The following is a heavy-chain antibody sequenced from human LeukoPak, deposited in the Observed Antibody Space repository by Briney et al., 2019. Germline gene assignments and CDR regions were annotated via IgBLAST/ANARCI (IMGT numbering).Heavy chain of an antibody. V-gene: IGHV3-7*01. D-gene: IGHD6-19*01. CDR2: IKQDGSEK. J-gene: IGHJ4*02. CDR1: GFTFSSYW. CDR3: ARGVPSGVDYFDY. Sequence: EESLRLSCAASGFTFSSYWMSWVRQAPGKGLEWVANIKQDGSEKYYVDSVKGRFTISRDNAKNSLFLQMSSLRAEDTAVYFCARGVPSGVDYFDYWGQGTLVTVSS.